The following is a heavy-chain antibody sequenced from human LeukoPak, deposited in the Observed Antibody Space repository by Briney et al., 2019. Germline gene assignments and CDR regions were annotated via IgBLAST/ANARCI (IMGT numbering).Heavy chain of an antibody. J-gene: IGHJ4*02. D-gene: IGHD7-27*01. CDR1: GFTFSSYA. CDR2: ISGSGGST. Sequence: GASLRLSCAASGFTFSSYAMSWVRQAPGKGLEWVSAISGSGGSTYYADSVKGRFTISRDNSKNTLYLQMNSLRAEDTAVYYCAKGLTNWGSRAYYFTTGAREPWSPPPQ. CDR3: AKGLTNWGSRAYYFTT. V-gene: IGHV3-23*01.